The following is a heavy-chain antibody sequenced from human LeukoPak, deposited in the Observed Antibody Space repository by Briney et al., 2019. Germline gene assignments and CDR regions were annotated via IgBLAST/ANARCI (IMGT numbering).Heavy chain of an antibody. Sequence: SETLSLTCTVSGGSMSSYYWSWIRQPPGKGLEWIGYIYYSGSTKYNPSLKSRVTISVDTSKNQFSLKLSSVTAADTAVYYGARGARAGYNLEPFDYWGQGTLVTVSS. CDR1: GGSMSSYY. CDR2: IYYSGST. J-gene: IGHJ4*02. CDR3: ARGARAGYNLEPFDY. D-gene: IGHD5-24*01. V-gene: IGHV4-59*08.